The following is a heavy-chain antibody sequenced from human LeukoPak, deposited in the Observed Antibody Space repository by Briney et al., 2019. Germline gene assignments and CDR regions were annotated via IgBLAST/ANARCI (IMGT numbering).Heavy chain of an antibody. V-gene: IGHV1-18*01. J-gene: IGHJ5*02. CDR2: ISAYNGNT. D-gene: IGHD2-15*01. CDR3: LSIGDILSYCSGGSCYSVNP. CDR1: GYTFTSYG. Sequence: ASVKVSCKASGYTFTSYGISWVRQAPGQGLEWMGWISAYNGNTNYAQKLQSRVTMTTDTSTSTAYMELRSLRSDDTAVYYCLSIGDILSYCSGGSCYSVNPWGQGTLVTVSS.